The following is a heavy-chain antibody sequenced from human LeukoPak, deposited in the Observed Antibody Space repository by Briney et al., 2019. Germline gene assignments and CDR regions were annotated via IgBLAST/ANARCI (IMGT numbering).Heavy chain of an antibody. V-gene: IGHV1-2*02. Sequence: ASVKVSCKASGYTFTGYYMHWVRQPPGQGLEWMGWINHNSGGPNYAQNFQGRVTMTRYTSISKAYMELSSLRSDDTAVYYCARGKGMTSATANFVDLWGRGTLVTVSS. CDR1: GYTFTGYY. D-gene: IGHD1-20*01. CDR3: ARGKGMTSATANFVDL. CDR2: INHNSGGP. J-gene: IGHJ2*01.